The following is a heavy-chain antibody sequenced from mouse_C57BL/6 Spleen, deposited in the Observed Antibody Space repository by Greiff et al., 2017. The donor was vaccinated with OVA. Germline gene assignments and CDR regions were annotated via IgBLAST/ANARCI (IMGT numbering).Heavy chain of an antibody. V-gene: IGHV5-6*01. CDR1: GFTFSSYG. J-gene: IGHJ3*01. Sequence: VQLKESGGDLVKPGGSLKLSCAASGFTFSSYGMSWVRQTPDKRLEWVATISSGGSYTYYPDSVKGRFTISRDNAKNTLYLQMSSLKSEDTAMYYCARREGYDGYHFAYWGQGTLVTVSA. CDR3: ARREGYDGYHFAY. CDR2: ISSGGSYT. D-gene: IGHD2-3*01.